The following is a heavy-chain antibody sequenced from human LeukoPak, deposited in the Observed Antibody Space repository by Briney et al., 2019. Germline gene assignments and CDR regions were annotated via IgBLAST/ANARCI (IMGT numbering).Heavy chain of an antibody. Sequence: GASLRLSCAASGFTFSSYAMSWVRQAPGKGLEWVSAISGRGDSTYYADSVKGRFTISRDISKNTLYLQMNSLRAEDTAVYYCAKGGGYQLHDNWFDPWGQGTLVTVSS. D-gene: IGHD2-2*01. CDR3: AKGGGYQLHDNWFDP. CDR2: ISGRGDST. CDR1: GFTFSSYA. J-gene: IGHJ5*02. V-gene: IGHV3-23*01.